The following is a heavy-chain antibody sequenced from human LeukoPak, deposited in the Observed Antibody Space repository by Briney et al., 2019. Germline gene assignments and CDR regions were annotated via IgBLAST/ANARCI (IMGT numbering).Heavy chain of an antibody. CDR1: GDSVSSNSAA. D-gene: IGHD6-13*01. J-gene: IGHJ6*02. CDR2: TYYRSKWYN. Sequence: PSQTLSLTCAISGDSVSSNSAAWNWIRQSPSRGLEWLGRTYYRSKWYNDYAVSVKSRITINPDTSKNQFSLQLNSVTPEDTAVYYCARARGSSWSHYYYYYGMDVWGQGTTVTVSS. CDR3: ARARGSSWSHYYYYYGMDV. V-gene: IGHV6-1*01.